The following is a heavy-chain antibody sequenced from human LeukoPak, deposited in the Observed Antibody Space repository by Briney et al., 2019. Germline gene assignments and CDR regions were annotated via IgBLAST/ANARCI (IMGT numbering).Heavy chain of an antibody. CDR2: ILYDGSNK. CDR3: ARNKDYDFWSGSLTDY. Sequence: GGSLRLSCGASGFTFSSYDMHWVRQAPGKGLEWVAVILYDGSNKKYADSVKGRFTISRDNFKNTLYLQMNSLRAEDTAVYYCARNKDYDFWSGSLTDYWGQGTLVTVSS. V-gene: IGHV3-30*03. J-gene: IGHJ4*02. D-gene: IGHD3-3*01. CDR1: GFTFSSYD.